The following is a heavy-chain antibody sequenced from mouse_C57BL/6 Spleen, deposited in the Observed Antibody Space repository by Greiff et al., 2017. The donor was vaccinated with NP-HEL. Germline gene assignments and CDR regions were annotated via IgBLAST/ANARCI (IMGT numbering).Heavy chain of an antibody. CDR3: ARKIYYGNPYAMDY. D-gene: IGHD2-1*01. CDR2: IDPSDSYT. Sequence: QVQLQQPGAELVKPGASVKLSCKASGYTFTSYWMQWVKQRPGQGLEWIGEIDPSDSYTNYNQKFKGKATLTVDTSSSTAYMQLSSLTSEDSAVYYCARKIYYGNPYAMDYWGQGTSVTVSS. V-gene: IGHV1-50*01. CDR1: GYTFTSYW. J-gene: IGHJ4*01.